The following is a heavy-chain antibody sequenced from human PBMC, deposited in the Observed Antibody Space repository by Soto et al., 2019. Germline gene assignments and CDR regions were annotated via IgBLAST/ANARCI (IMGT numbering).Heavy chain of an antibody. CDR3: ARETYGDYVGYFDP. CDR2: ISSSSRTI. D-gene: IGHD4-17*01. J-gene: IGHJ5*02. V-gene: IGHV3-48*01. CDR1: GFTFSSYS. Sequence: GGSLRLSCAASGFTFSSYSMNWVRQAPGKGLEWVSYISSSSRTIYYTDSVKGRFTISRDNAKNSLYLQMNSLTAADTAVYYCARETYGDYVGYFDPWGQGIQVTVSS.